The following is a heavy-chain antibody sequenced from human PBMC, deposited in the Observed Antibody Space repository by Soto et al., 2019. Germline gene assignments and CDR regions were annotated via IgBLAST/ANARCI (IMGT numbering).Heavy chain of an antibody. CDR3: TKPIARKPEDDYGDYSSYYYYMDV. Sequence: EVQLVESGGGLVQPGGSLKLSCAASGFTFSGSAMHWVRQASGKGLEWVGRIRSKANSYATAYAASVKGRFTISRDDANNKAYLQMNSLKTENTAVYYCTKPIARKPEDDYGDYSSYYYYMDVWGKGTTVTVSS. J-gene: IGHJ6*03. CDR2: IRSKANSYAT. CDR1: GFTFSGSA. V-gene: IGHV3-73*01. D-gene: IGHD4-17*01.